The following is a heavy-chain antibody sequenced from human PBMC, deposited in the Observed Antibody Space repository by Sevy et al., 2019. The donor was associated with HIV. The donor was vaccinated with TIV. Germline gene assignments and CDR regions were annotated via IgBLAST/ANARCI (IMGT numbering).Heavy chain of an antibody. CDR2: LSFGCGKI. CDR3: AREGCTKPHDY. Sequence: GGSLRLSCAASGFTFNIYSMSWVRQTPGKGLEWVATLSFGCGKINHADSVKGRFTMSRDASKNALYLQMNNLRVEDTAIYYCAREGCTKPHDYWGQGTLVTVSS. J-gene: IGHJ4*02. V-gene: IGHV3-23*01. CDR1: GFTFNIYS. D-gene: IGHD2-8*01.